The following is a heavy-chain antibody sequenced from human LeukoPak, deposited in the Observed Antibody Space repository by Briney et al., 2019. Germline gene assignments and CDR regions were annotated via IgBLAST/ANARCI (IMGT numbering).Heavy chain of an antibody. CDR3: ALARDYRSGP. Sequence: PSETLSLTCAVSGGSISSGSYSWSWIRQPPGKGLEWIGEIHHGGSTNYHPSLKSRVTMSVDKPKNQFSLQLNSVTAADTAVYYCALARDYRSGPWGQGTLVTVSS. V-gene: IGHV4-4*02. J-gene: IGHJ5*02. CDR2: IHHGGST. D-gene: IGHD4/OR15-4a*01. CDR1: GGSISSGSYS.